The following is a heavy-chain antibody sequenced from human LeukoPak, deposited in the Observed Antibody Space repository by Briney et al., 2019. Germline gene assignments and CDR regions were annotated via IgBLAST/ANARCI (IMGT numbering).Heavy chain of an antibody. V-gene: IGHV3-30*18. CDR3: AKDRQGATGDY. D-gene: IGHD5-12*01. CDR2: ISYDGSNK. J-gene: IGHJ4*02. Sequence: AGGSLRLSCAASGFTVSSYGMHWVRQAPGKGLEWVAVISYDGSNKYYADSVKGRFTISRDNSKNTLYLQMNSLRAEDTAVYYCAKDRQGATGDYWGQGTLVTVSS. CDR1: GFTVSSYG.